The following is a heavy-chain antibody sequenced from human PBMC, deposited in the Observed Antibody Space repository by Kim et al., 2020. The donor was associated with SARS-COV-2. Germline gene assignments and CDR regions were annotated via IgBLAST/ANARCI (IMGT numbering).Heavy chain of an antibody. D-gene: IGHD4-17*01. CDR1: GGSISNSNYY. CDR2: NNYRGAS. V-gene: IGHV4-39*01. CDR3: PRGGFTVVTSGGMDV. Sequence: SETLSLTCSVSGGSISNSNYYWVWNRQPPGQGLEWLGSNNYRGASYNNPTLKSRVTISVDTSKHQFSLKLRSVTAADTAVYYCPRGGFTVVTSGGMDVWGQGTTVTVSS. J-gene: IGHJ6*02.